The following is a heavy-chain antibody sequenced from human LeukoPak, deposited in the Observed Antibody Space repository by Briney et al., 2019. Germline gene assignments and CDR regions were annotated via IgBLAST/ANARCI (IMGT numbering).Heavy chain of an antibody. CDR3: ARGVYDFWSGYHFDY. V-gene: IGHV3-33*01. J-gene: IGHJ4*02. D-gene: IGHD3-3*01. CDR1: GFTFSSYG. Sequence: AGGSLRLSCAASGFTFSSYGMHWVRQAPGKGPEWVAVIWYDGSNKYYADSVKGRFTISRDNSKNTLYLQMNSLRAEDTAVYYCARGVYDFWSGYHFDYWGQGTLVTVSS. CDR2: IWYDGSNK.